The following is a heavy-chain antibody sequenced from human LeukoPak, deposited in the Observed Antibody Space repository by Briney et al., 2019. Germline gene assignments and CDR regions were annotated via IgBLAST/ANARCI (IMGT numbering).Heavy chain of an antibody. D-gene: IGHD4-17*01. CDR1: GFSLSSYW. V-gene: IGHV3-74*01. Sequence: GGSLRLSCVASGFSLSSYWMYWVRQAPGEGLVWVSVISSDGSKINYADSVKGRFTISRDNAKNSLYLQMNSLRAEDTAVYYCARDTHYGAPLVDYWGQGTLVTVSS. J-gene: IGHJ4*02. CDR2: ISSDGSKI. CDR3: ARDTHYGAPLVDY.